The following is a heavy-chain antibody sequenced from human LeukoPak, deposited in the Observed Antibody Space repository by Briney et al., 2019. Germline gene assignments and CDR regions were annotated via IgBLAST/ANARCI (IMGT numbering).Heavy chain of an antibody. D-gene: IGHD3-22*01. J-gene: IGHJ3*02. CDR3: ARCYYDSSGYYYDAFDI. Sequence: SETLSLTCTVSGYSISSGYYWGWIRQPPGKGLEWIGSIYHSGSTYYNPSLKSRVTISVDTSKNQFSLKLSSVTAADTAVYYRARCYYDSSGYYYDAFDIWGQGTMVTVSS. V-gene: IGHV4-38-2*02. CDR2: IYHSGST. CDR1: GYSISSGYY.